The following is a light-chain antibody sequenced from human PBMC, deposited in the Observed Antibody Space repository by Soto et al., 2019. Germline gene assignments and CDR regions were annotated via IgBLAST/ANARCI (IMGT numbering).Light chain of an antibody. CDR2: GTS. J-gene: IGKJ5*01. CDR3: QQFNSYPIT. CDR1: QSLSSS. V-gene: IGKV3-15*01. Sequence: KLLTQSPGTLSLSPGERATLFCRASQSLSSSLAWYQQKSGQAPRLIIYGTSRRATGVPVRFSGSGSGTDFTLTISSLQSEDFATYYCQQFNSYPITFGQGTRLEIK.